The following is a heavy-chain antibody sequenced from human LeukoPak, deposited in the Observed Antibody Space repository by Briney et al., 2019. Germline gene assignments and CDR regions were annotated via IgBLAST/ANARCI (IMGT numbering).Heavy chain of an antibody. CDR1: GGSISSYY. J-gene: IGHJ4*02. D-gene: IGHD3-22*01. CDR3: ARGPDTYYYDSSGYYVM. CDR2: IYYTGSA. Sequence: PSETLSLTCTVSGGSISSYYWSWIRQPPGKGLEWIAFIYYTGSAHYNPSLKSRVTISVETSKNQFSLKLSSVTAADTAVYYCARGPDTYYYDSSGYYVMWGQGTLVTVSS. V-gene: IGHV4-59*12.